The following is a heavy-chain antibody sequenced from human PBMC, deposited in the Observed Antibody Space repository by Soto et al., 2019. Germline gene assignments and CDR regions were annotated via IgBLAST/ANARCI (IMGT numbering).Heavy chain of an antibody. D-gene: IGHD2-15*01. Sequence: EVQLVESGGGLVKPGGSLTLSCAASGFAFRSYNMNWVRQAPGKGLEWVASISSGSSNIYYADSVKGRFTISRDNAKNSLFLQMDSLRAEDSAFYYCASATVVAATFDFWGQGTLVTVSS. V-gene: IGHV3-21*01. CDR2: ISSGSSNI. J-gene: IGHJ4*02. CDR1: GFAFRSYN. CDR3: ASATVVAATFDF.